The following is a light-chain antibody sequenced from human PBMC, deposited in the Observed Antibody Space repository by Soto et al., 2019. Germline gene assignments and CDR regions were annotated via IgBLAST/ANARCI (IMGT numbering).Light chain of an antibody. J-gene: IGKJ1*01. CDR1: QSVSSN. Sequence: EIVMTQSPATLSVSPGERATLSCRASQSVSSNLAWYQQKPGQAPRVLIYDASTRATGIPARFSGSGSGTEFTLTISSLQSEDFAVYYCQQYNNWPRTFGQGTMVEIK. CDR2: DAS. V-gene: IGKV3-15*01. CDR3: QQYNNWPRT.